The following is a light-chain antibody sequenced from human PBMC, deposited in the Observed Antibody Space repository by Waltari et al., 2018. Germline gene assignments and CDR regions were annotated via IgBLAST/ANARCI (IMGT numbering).Light chain of an antibody. CDR3: QQRNNWPLT. CDR1: QNVRNF. V-gene: IGKV3-11*01. CDR2: DTS. J-gene: IGKJ4*01. Sequence: DTVLTQSPATLSLSPGERATLSRRDSQNVRNFLAWYQQKPGQAPRLLIYDTSNRATGIPARFSGSGFGTDFTLTITSLEPEDFAVYYCQQRNNWPLTFGGGTKVEIK.